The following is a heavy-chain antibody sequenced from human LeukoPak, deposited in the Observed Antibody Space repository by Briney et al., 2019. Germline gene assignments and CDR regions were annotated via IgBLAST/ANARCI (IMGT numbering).Heavy chain of an antibody. Sequence: PSQTLSLTCTVSGGSISSGGYYWSWIRQHPGKGLEWIGYIYYSGSTYYNPSLKSRVTISVDTSKNQFSLKLSSVTAADTAVYYCARAEYSGYDSNYMDVWGKGTTVTVSS. V-gene: IGHV4-31*03. CDR2: IYYSGST. CDR3: ARAEYSGYDSNYMDV. D-gene: IGHD5-12*01. J-gene: IGHJ6*03. CDR1: GGSISSGGYY.